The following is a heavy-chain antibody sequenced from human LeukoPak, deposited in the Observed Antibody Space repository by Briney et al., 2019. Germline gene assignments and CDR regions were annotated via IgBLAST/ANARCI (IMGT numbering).Heavy chain of an antibody. V-gene: IGHV3-53*01. Sequence: TGGSLRLSCAASGFTFSSYSMNWVRQAPGKGLEWVSFIFSSTHYSDSVKGRFTISRDNSKNTLYLQMNSLRAEDTAVYYCARVLRYCSGGNCYSGGLGYMDVWGKGTTVTISS. CDR1: GFTFSSYS. D-gene: IGHD2-15*01. CDR2: IFSST. J-gene: IGHJ6*03. CDR3: ARVLRYCSGGNCYSGGLGYMDV.